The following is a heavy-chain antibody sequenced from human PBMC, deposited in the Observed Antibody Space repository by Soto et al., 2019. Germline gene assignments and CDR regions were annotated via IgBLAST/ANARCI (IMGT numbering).Heavy chain of an antibody. Sequence: PGGSLRLSCAASGFTFDDYAMHWVRQLPGKGLEWVSGISWNSGSAACMDSVKGRFLISRDNAKKSLFLQMRSLRPEDTALYYCVKGLNYNFDNIGFHGWGQGPMLTVYS. V-gene: IGHV3-9*01. D-gene: IGHD3-22*01. CDR1: GFTFDDYA. J-gene: IGHJ4*02. CDR2: ISWNSGSA. CDR3: VKGLNYNFDNIGFHG.